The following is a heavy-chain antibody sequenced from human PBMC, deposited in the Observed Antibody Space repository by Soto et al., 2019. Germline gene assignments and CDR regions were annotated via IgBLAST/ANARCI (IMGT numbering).Heavy chain of an antibody. V-gene: IGHV4-38-2*02. D-gene: IGHD6-19*01. CDR3: ARDARALIAVAGTVDAFDI. CDR2: IYHSGST. Sequence: PSETLSLTCAVSGYSISSGYYWGWIRQPPGKGLEWIGSIYHSGSTYYNPSLMSRVTISVDTSKNQFSLKLSSVTAADTAVYYCARDARALIAVAGTVDAFDIWGQGTMVTVSS. J-gene: IGHJ3*02. CDR1: GYSISSGYY.